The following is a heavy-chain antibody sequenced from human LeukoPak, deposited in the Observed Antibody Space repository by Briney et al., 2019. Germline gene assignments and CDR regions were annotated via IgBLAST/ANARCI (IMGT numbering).Heavy chain of an antibody. Sequence: ASVKVSCKASGYTFTSYGIGWVRQAPGQGLEWMGWISAYNGNTNYAQKLQGRVTMTADTSTSTAYMELRSLRSDDTAAYYCARYSSSWYHYYYGMDVWGQGTTVTVSS. CDR1: GYTFTSYG. CDR3: ARYSSSWYHYYYGMDV. V-gene: IGHV1-18*01. J-gene: IGHJ6*02. CDR2: ISAYNGNT. D-gene: IGHD6-13*01.